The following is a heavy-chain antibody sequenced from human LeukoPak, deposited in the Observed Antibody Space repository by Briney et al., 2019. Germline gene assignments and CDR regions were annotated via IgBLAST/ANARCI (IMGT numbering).Heavy chain of an antibody. CDR3: ARGRYDFWSGPPYFDY. CDR2: MNPNSGNT. D-gene: IGHD3-3*01. J-gene: IGHJ4*02. V-gene: IGHV1-8*03. Sequence: ASVKVSYKASGYTFTSYDINWVRQATGQGLEWMGWMNPNSGNTGYAQKFQGRVTITRNTSISTAYMELSSLRSEDTAVYYCARGRYDFWSGPPYFDYWGQGTLVTVSS. CDR1: GYTFTSYD.